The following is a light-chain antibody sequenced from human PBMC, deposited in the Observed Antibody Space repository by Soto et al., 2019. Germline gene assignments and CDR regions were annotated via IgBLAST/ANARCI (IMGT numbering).Light chain of an antibody. Sequence: HSVLTQPASGSGAPGQSLPISCTRNSSDVGSYNLVSWYQQHPGKAPKLMIYEVSKRPSGVSNRFSGSKSGNTASLTISGLQAEDEADYYCCSYAGSSTYVFGTGTKVTVL. J-gene: IGLJ1*01. V-gene: IGLV2-23*02. CDR3: CSYAGSSTYV. CDR1: SSDVGSYNL. CDR2: EVS.